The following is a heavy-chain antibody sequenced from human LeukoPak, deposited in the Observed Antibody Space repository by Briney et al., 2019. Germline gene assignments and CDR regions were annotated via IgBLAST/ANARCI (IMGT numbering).Heavy chain of an antibody. Sequence: ASVKVSCKASGYTFTGYYMHWVRQAPGQGLEWMGWINPDSGGTNYAQKFQGRVTTTRDTSISTAYMELSRLRSDDTAVYYCARLAGDYYDSSGYYYRYYFDYWGQGTLVTVSS. CDR2: INPDSGGT. J-gene: IGHJ4*02. D-gene: IGHD3-22*01. CDR3: ARLAGDYYDSSGYYYRYYFDY. V-gene: IGHV1-2*02. CDR1: GYTFTGYY.